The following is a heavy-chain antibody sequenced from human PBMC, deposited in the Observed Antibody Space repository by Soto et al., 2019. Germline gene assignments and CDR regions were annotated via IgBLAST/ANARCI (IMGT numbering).Heavy chain of an antibody. Sequence: QVQLVESGGGVVQPGRSLRLSCAASGFTFSSYGMHWVRQAPGKGLEWVAVISYDGSNKYYADSVKGRFTISRDNFKNTLYLQMNSLRAEDTAVYYCAKQTMVRGVSMDYWGQGTLVTVSS. D-gene: IGHD3-10*01. CDR2: ISYDGSNK. V-gene: IGHV3-30*18. J-gene: IGHJ4*02. CDR3: AKQTMVRGVSMDY. CDR1: GFTFSSYG.